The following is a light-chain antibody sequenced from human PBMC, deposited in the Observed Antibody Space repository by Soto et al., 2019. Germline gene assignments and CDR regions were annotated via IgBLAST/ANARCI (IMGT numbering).Light chain of an antibody. CDR2: DVT. J-gene: IGLJ1*01. CDR1: SSDVGGYNY. V-gene: IGLV2-14*01. Sequence: QSVLTQPASVSGSPGQSITISCTGTSSDVGGYNYVSWYQQHPGKAPKLMIYDVTNRPSGVSNRFSGSKSGSTASLTISGLQAEDEADYYCNSYTSSRTYVFGVGTKVTVL. CDR3: NSYTSSRTYV.